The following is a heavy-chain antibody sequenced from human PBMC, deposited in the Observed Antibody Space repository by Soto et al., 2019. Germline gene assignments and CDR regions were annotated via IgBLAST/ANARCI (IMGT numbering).Heavy chain of an antibody. Sequence: QITLKESGPTLVKPTQTLTLTCTFSGFSLSTSGVGVGWIRQPPGKALEWLALIYWDDDKRYSPSLKSRLTITKDTSKNQVVLTMTNIDPVDTATYYCAHKGDPALSSSWYGAGNDAFGIWGQGTMVTVSS. D-gene: IGHD6-13*01. J-gene: IGHJ3*02. CDR3: AHKGDPALSSSWYGAGNDAFGI. V-gene: IGHV2-5*02. CDR1: GFSLSTSGVG. CDR2: IYWDDDK.